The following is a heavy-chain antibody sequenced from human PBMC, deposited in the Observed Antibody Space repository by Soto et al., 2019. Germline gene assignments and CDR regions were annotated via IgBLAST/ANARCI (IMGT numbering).Heavy chain of an antibody. CDR2: ISGSGGST. Sequence: GGSLRLSCAASGFTFSSYAMSWVRQPPGKGLGWVSTISGSGGSTYYADSVKGRFTISRDNSKNTRYLQMNSLRAEDTAVFYCAKDQGYFGSGALGMDVWGQGTTVTVSS. D-gene: IGHD3-10*01. V-gene: IGHV3-23*01. J-gene: IGHJ6*02. CDR3: AKDQGYFGSGALGMDV. CDR1: GFTFSSYA.